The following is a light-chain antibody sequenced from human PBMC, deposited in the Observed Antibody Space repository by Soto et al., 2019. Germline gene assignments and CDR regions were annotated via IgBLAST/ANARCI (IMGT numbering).Light chain of an antibody. V-gene: IGKV1-9*01. CDR1: QGISSY. Sequence: IQLTQSPYSMSASVGDRVTITCRASQGISSYLAWYQQIPGKAPKLLIYAASTLQSGVPSRFSGSGSGTDFTLTISSLQPEDFATYYCQQLNSYPLTFGVGTKVDIK. CDR2: AAS. J-gene: IGKJ4*01. CDR3: QQLNSYPLT.